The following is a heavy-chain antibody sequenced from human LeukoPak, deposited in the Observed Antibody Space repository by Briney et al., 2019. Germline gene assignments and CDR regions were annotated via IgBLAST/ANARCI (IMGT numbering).Heavy chain of an antibody. CDR1: GGSISSYY. CDR2: IYYSGST. V-gene: IGHV4-59*01. D-gene: IGHD6-13*01. Sequence: PSETLSLTCTVSGGSISSYYWSWIRQPPGKGLEWIGYIYYSGSTNYNPSLKSRVTISVDTSKNQLSLKLSSVTAADTAVYYCARDVAAAGMGFDYWGQGTLVTVSS. CDR3: ARDVAAAGMGFDY. J-gene: IGHJ4*02.